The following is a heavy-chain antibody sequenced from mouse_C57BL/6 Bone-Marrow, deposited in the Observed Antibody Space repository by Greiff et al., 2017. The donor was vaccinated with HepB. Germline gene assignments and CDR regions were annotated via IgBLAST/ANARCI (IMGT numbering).Heavy chain of an antibody. V-gene: IGHV1-4*01. CDR3: ARGRWLLKGGYFDV. CDR1: GYTFTSYT. D-gene: IGHD2-3*01. Sequence: VQLQQSGAELARPGASVKMSCKASGYTFTSYTMHWVKQRPGQGLEWIGYINPSSGYTKYNQKFKDKATLTADKSSSTAYMQLSSLTSEDSAVYYCARGRWLLKGGYFDVWGTGTTVTVSS. J-gene: IGHJ1*03. CDR2: INPSSGYT.